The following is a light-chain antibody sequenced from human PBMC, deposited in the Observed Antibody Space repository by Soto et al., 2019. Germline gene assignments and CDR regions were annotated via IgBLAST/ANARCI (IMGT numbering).Light chain of an antibody. J-gene: IGLJ3*02. CDR2: GNS. Sequence: QPVLTQPPSVSGAPGQRVTISCTGSSSNIGAGYDVHWYQQLPGTAPKLLIYGNSNRPSGVPDRFSGSKSGTSASLAITGLQAEDEADHYCQFYDISLSALFGGGTKLTVL. CDR3: QFYDISLSAL. CDR1: SSNIGAGYD. V-gene: IGLV1-40*01.